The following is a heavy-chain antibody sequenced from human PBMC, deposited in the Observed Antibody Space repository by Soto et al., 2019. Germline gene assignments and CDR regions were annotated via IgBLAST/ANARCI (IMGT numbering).Heavy chain of an antibody. CDR1: GYTLTELS. CDR3: ATVSTTTSIAVAGRGDY. J-gene: IGHJ4*02. CDR2: FDPEDGET. V-gene: IGHV1-24*01. D-gene: IGHD6-19*01. Sequence: ASVKVSCKVSGYTLTELSMHWVRQAPGKGLEWMGGFDPEDGETIYAQKFQGRVTMTEDTSTDTAYMELSSLRSEDTAGYYCATVSTTTSIAVAGRGDYWGQGTLVTVSS.